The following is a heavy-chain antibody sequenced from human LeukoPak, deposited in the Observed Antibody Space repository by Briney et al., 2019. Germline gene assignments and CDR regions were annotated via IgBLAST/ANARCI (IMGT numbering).Heavy chain of an antibody. CDR2: ISSRSSYI. D-gene: IGHD3-22*01. Sequence: GGSLRLSCAASGFTFSTYTMNWVRQAPGKGLEWVSSISSRSSYIYYADSVKGRFTISRDNSKNTLYLQMNSLRAEDTAVYYCAKGDPHYYDSSGYDGRFDYWGQGTLVTVSS. J-gene: IGHJ4*02. CDR1: GFTFSTYT. CDR3: AKGDPHYYDSSGYDGRFDY. V-gene: IGHV3-21*01.